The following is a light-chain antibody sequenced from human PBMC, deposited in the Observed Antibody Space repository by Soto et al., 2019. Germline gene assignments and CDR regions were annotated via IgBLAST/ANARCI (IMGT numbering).Light chain of an antibody. Sequence: DIQMTQSPSTLSAAIGDRVTITCRASQSISRWLAWYQKKPGKAPKLLIYDASTLQSGVPSRLSGSGSGTEFTLTISSLQPDDFAPYYCQQYKSSSSFGGGTKVEIK. CDR2: DAS. J-gene: IGKJ4*01. V-gene: IGKV1-5*01. CDR1: QSISRW. CDR3: QQYKSSSS.